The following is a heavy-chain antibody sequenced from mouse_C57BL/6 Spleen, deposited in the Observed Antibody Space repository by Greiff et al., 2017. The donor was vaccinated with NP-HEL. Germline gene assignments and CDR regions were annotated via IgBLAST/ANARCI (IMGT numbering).Heavy chain of an antibody. Sequence: QVQLQQSGAELAKPGASVKLSCKASGYTFTGYWMHWVKQRPGQGLEWIGYINPSSGYTKYNQKFKDKATLTADKSSSTAYMQLSSLTYEDSAVYYCARGVSSGYLYFDYWGQGTTLTVSS. D-gene: IGHD3-2*02. V-gene: IGHV1-7*01. CDR1: GYTFTGYW. J-gene: IGHJ2*01. CDR3: ARGVSSGYLYFDY. CDR2: INPSSGYT.